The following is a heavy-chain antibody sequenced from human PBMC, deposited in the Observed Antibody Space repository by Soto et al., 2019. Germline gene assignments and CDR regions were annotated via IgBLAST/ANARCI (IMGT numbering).Heavy chain of an antibody. D-gene: IGHD3-16*01. CDR1: GGTFSSYA. J-gene: IGHJ6*02. CDR2: IIPIFGTA. Sequence: QVQLVQSGAEVKKPGSSVKVSCKASGGTFSSYAISWVRQTPGQGLEWKGGIIPIFGTADYAQKFQGRVAITADASTSTAYMELSSLRSEDTAVYYCASAWGPSYYYGMDVWGQGTTVTVSS. CDR3: ASAWGPSYYYGMDV. V-gene: IGHV1-69*12.